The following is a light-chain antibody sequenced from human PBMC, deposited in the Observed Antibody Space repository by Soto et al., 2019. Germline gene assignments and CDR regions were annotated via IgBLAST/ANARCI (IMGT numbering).Light chain of an antibody. J-gene: IGLJ3*02. CDR1: SSDVGSYNL. Sequence: QSALTQPASVSGSPGQSITISCTGTSSDVGSYNLVSWYQQHPCKATKLMIYEGSKRPSGVSNRFSGSKSGNTASLTISGRQAEDEADYYCCSYAGSSNWVFGGGTKLTLL. CDR3: CSYAGSSNWV. V-gene: IGLV2-23*01. CDR2: EGS.